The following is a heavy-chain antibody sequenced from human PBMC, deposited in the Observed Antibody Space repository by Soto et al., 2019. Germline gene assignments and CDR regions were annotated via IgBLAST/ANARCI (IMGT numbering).Heavy chain of an antibody. V-gene: IGHV2-5*02. D-gene: IGHD4-4*01. CDR1: GFSLSTSGVG. CDR2: IYWDDDK. Sequence: QITLKESGPTLVKPTQTLTLTCTFSGFSLSTSGVGVGWIRQPPGKALEWLALIYWDDDKRYSPSLKSRLTITKDTSKNQVVLTMTNMDPVDTATYYCSHRPTVTTSFDYWGQGTLVTVSS. CDR3: SHRPTVTTSFDY. J-gene: IGHJ4*02.